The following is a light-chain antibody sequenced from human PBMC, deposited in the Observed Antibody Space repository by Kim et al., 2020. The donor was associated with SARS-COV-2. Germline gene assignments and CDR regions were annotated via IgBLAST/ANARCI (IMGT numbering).Light chain of an antibody. V-gene: IGLV3-9*01. CDR2: RDS. CDR3: HVWDSSTAWV. J-gene: IGLJ3*02. CDR1: NIGSKN. Sequence: SYELTQPLSVSVAPGQTARITCGGNNIGSKNVHWYQQKPGQAPVLVIYRDSNRPSGIPERFSGSNSGNTATLTISRAQAGDEADYYCHVWDSSTAWVFGGGTQLTVL.